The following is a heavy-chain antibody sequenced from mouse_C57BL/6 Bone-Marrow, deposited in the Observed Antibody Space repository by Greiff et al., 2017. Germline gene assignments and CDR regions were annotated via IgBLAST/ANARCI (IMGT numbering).Heavy chain of an antibody. V-gene: IGHV1-74*01. CDR3: AKGDD. Sequence: VKLQQPGAELVKPGASVKVSCKASGYTFTSYWMHWVKQRPGQGLEWIGRIHPSDSDTNYNQKFKGKATLTVDQSSSTASMPLSSLPSEDSAVNYCAKGDDWGKGNSVNVSS. J-gene: IGHJ4*01. CDR1: GYTFTSYW. CDR2: IHPSDSDT.